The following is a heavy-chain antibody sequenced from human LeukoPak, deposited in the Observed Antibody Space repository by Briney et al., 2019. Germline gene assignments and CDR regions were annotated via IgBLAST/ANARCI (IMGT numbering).Heavy chain of an antibody. CDR1: GGSFSGYY. V-gene: IGHV4-34*01. J-gene: IGHJ5*02. CDR2: INHSGST. D-gene: IGHD6-25*01. CDR3: ARLRAPALGYGSVVWFDP. Sequence: SETLSLTCAVYGGSFSGYYWSWIRQPPGKGLEWIGEINHSGSTNYNPSLKSRVTISVDTSKNQFSLKLSSVTAADTAVYYCARLRAPALGYGSVVWFDPWGQGTLVTVSS.